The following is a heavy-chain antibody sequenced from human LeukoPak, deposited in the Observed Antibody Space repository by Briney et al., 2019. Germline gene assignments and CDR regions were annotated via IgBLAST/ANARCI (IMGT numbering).Heavy chain of an antibody. CDR1: GFTLSNYW. D-gene: IGHD3-10*01. CDR2: ITSDGSS. J-gene: IGHJ5*02. CDR3: VRGVYASGSSP. Sequence: GGSLRLSCEASGFTLSNYWMYWVRHAPGKGLVWVSRITSDGSSNYADSAKGRFTISRDSAKNTLYLQMNSLRAEDTAVYYCVRGVYASGSSPWGQGTLVTVSS. V-gene: IGHV3-74*01.